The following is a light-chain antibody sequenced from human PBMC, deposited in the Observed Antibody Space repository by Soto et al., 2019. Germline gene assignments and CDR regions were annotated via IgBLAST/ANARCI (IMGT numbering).Light chain of an antibody. V-gene: IGKV1-27*01. CDR1: QGISNY. J-gene: IGKJ3*01. Sequence: DIQMTQSPSSLSASVGDRVTITCRASQGISNYLAWYQQKPGKVPKLLIYAASTLQSGVPSRFSGSGSGTDFTLTISSLQHEDVDTYYCQKYKSAHFTLGPGTKVDIK. CDR2: AAS. CDR3: QKYKSAHFT.